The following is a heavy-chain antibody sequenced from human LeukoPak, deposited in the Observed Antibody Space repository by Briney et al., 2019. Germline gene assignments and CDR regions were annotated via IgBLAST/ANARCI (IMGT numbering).Heavy chain of an antibody. CDR3: ATSSSSSPDYFDS. J-gene: IGHJ4*02. CDR2: IYPGDSDT. Sequence: GESLKISGKGAVYSFTIYWIGWVRQMPGKGLEWMGIIYPGDSDTRYSPAFQGQVTISADKSISTAYLQWSSLKASDTAMYYCATSSSSSPDYFDSWGQGTLVTVSS. CDR1: VYSFTIYW. D-gene: IGHD6-6*01. V-gene: IGHV5-51*01.